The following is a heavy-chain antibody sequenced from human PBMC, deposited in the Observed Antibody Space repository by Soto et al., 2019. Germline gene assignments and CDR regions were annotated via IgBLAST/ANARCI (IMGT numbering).Heavy chain of an antibody. D-gene: IGHD6-13*01. V-gene: IGHV1-69*12. Sequence: QVQLVQSGAEVKKPGSSVKVSCKASGGTFSSYAISWVRQAPGQGLEWMGGIIPIFGTANYAQKFQGRVTITAAEYTSTAYMELSSRRSEDTAVYYSARAEGAARPFDYWGQGTLVTVSS. J-gene: IGHJ4*02. CDR3: ARAEGAARPFDY. CDR2: IIPIFGTA. CDR1: GGTFSSYA.